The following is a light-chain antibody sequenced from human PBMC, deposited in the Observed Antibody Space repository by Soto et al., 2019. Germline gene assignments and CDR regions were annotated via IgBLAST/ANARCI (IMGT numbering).Light chain of an antibody. CDR1: SSDVGGYNY. Sequence: QSVLTQPASVSGSPGQSITISCTGTSSDVGGYNYVSWYQQHPGKAPELMIYDVSSRPSGVSNRFSGSKSGNTASLTISGLQAEDEADYYCSSYTSSTTVVFGGGTQLTVL. CDR3: SSYTSSTTVV. V-gene: IGLV2-14*01. J-gene: IGLJ2*01. CDR2: DVS.